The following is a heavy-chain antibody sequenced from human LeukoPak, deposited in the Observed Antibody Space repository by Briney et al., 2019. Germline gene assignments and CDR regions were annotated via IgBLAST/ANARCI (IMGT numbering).Heavy chain of an antibody. J-gene: IGHJ3*02. Sequence: GESLKISCKVSGYSFTTYWIGWVRHMPGKGLEWMGIIYPGDSDTRYSPSFQGQVTISADKSISTAYLQWSSLKASDTAMYYCARHVRLSRWLQCSAFDIWGQGTMVTVSS. CDR3: ARHVRLSRWLQCSAFDI. CDR2: IYPGDSDT. CDR1: GYSFTTYW. D-gene: IGHD5-24*01. V-gene: IGHV5-51*01.